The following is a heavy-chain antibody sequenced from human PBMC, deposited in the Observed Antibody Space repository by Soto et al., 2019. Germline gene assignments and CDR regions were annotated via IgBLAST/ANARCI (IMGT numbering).Heavy chain of an antibody. V-gene: IGHV1-18*01. CDR2: ISAYNGNT. CDR1: GYTFTSYG. J-gene: IGHJ2*01. CDR3: ARGGIQLWQWGWYFDL. Sequence: ASVKVSCKASGYTFTSYGISWVRQAPGRGLEWMGWISAYNGNTNYAQKLQGRVTMTTDTSTSTAYMELRSLRSDDTAVYYCARGGIQLWQWGWYFDLWGRGTLVTVSS. D-gene: IGHD5-18*01.